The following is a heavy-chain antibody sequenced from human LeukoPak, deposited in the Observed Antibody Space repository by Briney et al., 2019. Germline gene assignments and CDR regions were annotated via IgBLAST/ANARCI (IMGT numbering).Heavy chain of an antibody. CDR1: GFTFDRFT. CDR2: INRRGHT. Sequence: GSLRLSCAASGFTFDRFTLHWVRQTPGKGLEWVSLINRRGHTFYADSVKGRFTISRDNSRNAVFLQVNSLRPEDTALYHCAKEVDCPSDCLFFHSWGQGTLVTVSS. J-gene: IGHJ4*02. V-gene: IGHV3-43*01. CDR3: AKEVDCPSDCLFFHS. D-gene: IGHD2-21*02.